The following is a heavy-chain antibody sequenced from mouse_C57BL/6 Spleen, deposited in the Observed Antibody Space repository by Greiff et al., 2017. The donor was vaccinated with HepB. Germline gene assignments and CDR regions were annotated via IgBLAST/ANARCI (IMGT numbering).Heavy chain of an antibody. D-gene: IGHD2-1*01. CDR1: GYTFTSYW. V-gene: IGHV1-55*01. CDR3: ARPSRNYLTSAWFAY. J-gene: IGHJ3*01. Sequence: QVQLQQPGAELVKPGASVKMSCKASGYTFTSYWITWVKQRPGQGLEWIGDIYPGSGSTNYNEKFKSKATLTVDTSSSTAYMQLSSLTSEDSAVYYCARPSRNYLTSAWFAYWGQGTLVTVSA. CDR2: IYPGSGST.